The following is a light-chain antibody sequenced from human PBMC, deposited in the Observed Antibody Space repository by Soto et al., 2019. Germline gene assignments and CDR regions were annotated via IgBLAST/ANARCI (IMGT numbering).Light chain of an antibody. Sequence: EVVLTQSPATLSLSPGERATLSCRTSQSVSNYLAWYQQKPGQAPRLLIYDASNRATGIPARFSGSGSGTDFTLTISRLEPEDFAVYYCQQYGSSPQTFGQGTKVDNK. CDR3: QQYGSSPQT. CDR1: QSVSNY. J-gene: IGKJ1*01. CDR2: DAS. V-gene: IGKV3-20*01.